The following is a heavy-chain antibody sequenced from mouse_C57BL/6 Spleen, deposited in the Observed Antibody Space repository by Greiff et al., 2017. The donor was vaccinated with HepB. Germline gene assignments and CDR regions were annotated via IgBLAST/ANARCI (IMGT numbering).Heavy chain of an antibody. CDR1: GFTFSDYG. J-gene: IGHJ3*01. CDR2: ISSGSSTI. D-gene: IGHD2-10*02. Sequence: EVKLMESGGGLVKPGGSLKLSCAASGFTFSDYGMHWVRQAPEKGLEWVAYISSGSSTIYYADTVKGRFTISRDNAKNTLFLQMTSLRSEDTAMYYCARPYGNYGFAYWGQGTLVTVSA. V-gene: IGHV5-17*01. CDR3: ARPYGNYGFAY.